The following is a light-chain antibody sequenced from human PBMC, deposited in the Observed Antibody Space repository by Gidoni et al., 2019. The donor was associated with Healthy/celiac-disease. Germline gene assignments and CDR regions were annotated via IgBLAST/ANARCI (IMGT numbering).Light chain of an antibody. Sequence: EIVMTQSPATLSVSPGERATLSCRASQSVSSNLAWYQQKPGQAPRLLILGESARATGIPARFSGSGSGTEFTLTISSLRSEDFAVYYCQQYNNWPPGLTFGGGTKVEIK. CDR2: GES. CDR3: QQYNNWPPGLT. CDR1: QSVSSN. V-gene: IGKV3D-15*01. J-gene: IGKJ4*01.